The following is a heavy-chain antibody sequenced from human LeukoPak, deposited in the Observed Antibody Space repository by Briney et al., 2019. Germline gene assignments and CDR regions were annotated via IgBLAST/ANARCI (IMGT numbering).Heavy chain of an antibody. Sequence: PSETLSLTCTDSGGSISSHYWSWIRQPPGKGLEWIGCISYGGGTNYNPSLKSRVTITVDTSKNQFSLKLSSVTAADTAVYYCAAGVAGLNWGQGTLVTVSS. D-gene: IGHD2-15*01. CDR3: AAGVAGLN. CDR1: GGSISSHY. J-gene: IGHJ4*02. CDR2: ISYGGGT. V-gene: IGHV4-59*11.